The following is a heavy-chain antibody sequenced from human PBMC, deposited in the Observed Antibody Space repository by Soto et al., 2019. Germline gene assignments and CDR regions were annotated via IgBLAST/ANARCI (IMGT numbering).Heavy chain of an antibody. V-gene: IGHV3-23*01. Sequence: GGSLRLSCAASGFTLSSFEMSWVRQAPGKGLEWVSAISGSGDGTDYAATVKGRFTISRDNSKNTLYLQMNSLRAEDTAVYYCAGPGYSSQDYWGQGALVTVSS. CDR3: AGPGYSSQDY. CDR1: GFTLSSFE. D-gene: IGHD5-18*01. CDR2: ISGSGDGT. J-gene: IGHJ4*02.